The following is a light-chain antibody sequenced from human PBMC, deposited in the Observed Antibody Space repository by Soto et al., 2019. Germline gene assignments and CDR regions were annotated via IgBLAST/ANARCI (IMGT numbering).Light chain of an antibody. CDR1: QSLRSS. J-gene: IGKJ1*01. CDR3: QQYNNWPPT. CDR2: DAS. V-gene: IGKV3-15*01. Sequence: ETMMTQSPDTLSVSLGERATLSCRASQSLRSSLAWYQQKPGQAPRLLIYDASTRATGIPARFSGSGSGTGFTLTLGGLQSEDFAVYYCQQYNNWPPTFGQGTKVEIK.